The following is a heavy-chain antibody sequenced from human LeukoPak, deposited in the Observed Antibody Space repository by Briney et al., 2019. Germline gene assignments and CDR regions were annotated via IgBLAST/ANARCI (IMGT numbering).Heavy chain of an antibody. CDR2: INHSGST. CDR3: ARDRRITMVRGVIRDAFDI. V-gene: IGHV4-30-4*01. Sequence: SETLSLTCTVSGGSISSGDYYWSWIRQPPGKGLEWIGEINHSGSTNYNPSLKSRVTISVDTSKNQFSLKLSSVTAADTAVYYCARDRRITMVRGVIRDAFDIWGQGTMVTVSS. J-gene: IGHJ3*02. D-gene: IGHD3-10*01. CDR1: GGSISSGDYY.